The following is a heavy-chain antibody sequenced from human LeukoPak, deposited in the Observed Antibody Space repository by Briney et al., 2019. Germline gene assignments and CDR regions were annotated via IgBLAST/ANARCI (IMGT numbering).Heavy chain of an antibody. CDR2: FYYSGST. D-gene: IGHD1-1*01. CDR1: GGSITSSSYY. J-gene: IGHJ4*02. CDR3: ARVSVGHWKKIDY. V-gene: IGHV4-39*07. Sequence: SETLSLTCTVSGGSITSSSYYWGWIRQPPGKGLEWIGTFYYSGSTYQNPSLKSRVTISLDTSKNQVSLKLSSVTAADTAVYYCARVSVGHWKKIDYWGQGTLVTVSS.